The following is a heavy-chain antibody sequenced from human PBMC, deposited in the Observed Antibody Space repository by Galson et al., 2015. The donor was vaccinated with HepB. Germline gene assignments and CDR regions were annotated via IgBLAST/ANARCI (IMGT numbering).Heavy chain of an antibody. V-gene: IGHV3-74*01. Sequence: SLRLSCAVSGFSFSSSWIHWVRQAPGKGQMWVSRMKTDGTFTAYADSVKGRFTISTDNAKNTVHLQMNSLRAEDTAVYYCTRAPDCGGGSCDSFHYYGMHVWGQGTTVTVSS. J-gene: IGHJ6*02. CDR3: TRAPDCGGGSCDSFHYYGMHV. CDR1: GFSFSSSW. CDR2: MKTDGTFT. D-gene: IGHD2-15*01.